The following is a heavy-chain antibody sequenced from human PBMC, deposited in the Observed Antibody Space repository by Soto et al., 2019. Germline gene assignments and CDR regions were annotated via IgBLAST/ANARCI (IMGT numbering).Heavy chain of an antibody. J-gene: IGHJ6*02. D-gene: IGHD3-22*01. CDR1: GFTFSTYS. CDR3: ARYDSSGYYWPYYYYGMDL. CDR2: ISSSGSYI. Sequence: EVQLVESGGGLVKPGGSLRLSCAASGFTFSTYSMNWVRQAPGKGLEWVSSISSSGSYIYYADSVKGRFTISRDNAKNSLYLKMNSLRAEDTAVYYCARYDSSGYYWPYYYYGMDLWGQGTTVTVSS. V-gene: IGHV3-21*01.